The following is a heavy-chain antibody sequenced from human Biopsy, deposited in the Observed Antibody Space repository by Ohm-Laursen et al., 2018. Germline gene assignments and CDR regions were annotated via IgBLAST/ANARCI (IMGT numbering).Heavy chain of an antibody. Sequence: SETLSLTCTVSGGSISNYYWSWIRQPAGKGLEWIGRIYISGSTIYNPSLKSRVTMSVDTSKNQFSLILSSMTAADTAVYYCAREPRIAAVDYFDPWGQGTLVTVSS. V-gene: IGHV4-4*07. D-gene: IGHD6-13*01. CDR2: IYISGST. J-gene: IGHJ5*02. CDR1: GGSISNYY. CDR3: AREPRIAAVDYFDP.